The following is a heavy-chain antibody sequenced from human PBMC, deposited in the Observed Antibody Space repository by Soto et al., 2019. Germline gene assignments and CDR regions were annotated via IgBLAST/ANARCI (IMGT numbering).Heavy chain of an antibody. D-gene: IGHD3-10*01. CDR3: ARASIRRGFFDY. J-gene: IGHJ4*02. Sequence: QVQLQQWGAGLLKPSETLSLTCAVYGGSFSGYYWSWIRQPPGKGLEWIGEINHSGSTNYNPSLKGRVTISVDTSKNQFSLKLRSVTAADTAVYYCARASIRRGFFDYWGQGTLVTVSS. CDR2: INHSGST. CDR1: GGSFSGYY. V-gene: IGHV4-34*01.